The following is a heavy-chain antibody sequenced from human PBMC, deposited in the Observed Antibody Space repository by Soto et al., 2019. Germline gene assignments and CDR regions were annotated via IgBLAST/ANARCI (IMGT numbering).Heavy chain of an antibody. CDR1: GYTFTSYD. V-gene: IGHV1-8*01. CDR3: AGVPHYYDSSGYYYPHLDY. J-gene: IGHJ4*02. Sequence: ASVKVSCKASGYTFTSYDINWVRQATGQGLEWMGWMNPNSGNTGYAQKFQGRVTLTRNTSISTAYMELSSLRSEDTAVYYCAGVPHYYDSSGYYYPHLDYWGQGTLVTVSS. D-gene: IGHD3-22*01. CDR2: MNPNSGNT.